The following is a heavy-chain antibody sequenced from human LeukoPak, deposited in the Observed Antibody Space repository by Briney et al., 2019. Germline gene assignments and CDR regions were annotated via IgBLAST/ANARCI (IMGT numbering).Heavy chain of an antibody. V-gene: IGHV3-48*04. D-gene: IGHD3-10*01. CDR2: ISSSGSTI. CDR1: GFTFSSYA. CDR3: ARGAYYYGSGSYPPGDY. J-gene: IGHJ4*02. Sequence: GGSLRLSCAASGFTFSSYAMSWVRQAPGKGLEWVSYISSSGSTIYYADSVKGRFTISRDNAKNSLYLQMNSLRAEDTAVYYCARGAYYYGSGSYPPGDYWGQGTLVTVSS.